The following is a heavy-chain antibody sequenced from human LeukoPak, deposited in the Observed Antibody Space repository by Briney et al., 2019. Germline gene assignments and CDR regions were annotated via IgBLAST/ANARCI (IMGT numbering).Heavy chain of an antibody. J-gene: IGHJ5*02. CDR2: IYTSGST. CDR1: GGSISSGSYY. Sequence: PSETLSLTCTVSGGSISSGSYYWSWIRQPAGKGLEWIGRIYTSGSTNYNPSLKSRVTISVDTSKNQFSLKLSSVTAADTAVYYCARDRVPSYYYGSGFDPWGQGTLVTVSS. CDR3: ARDRVPSYYYGSGFDP. D-gene: IGHD3-10*01. V-gene: IGHV4-61*02.